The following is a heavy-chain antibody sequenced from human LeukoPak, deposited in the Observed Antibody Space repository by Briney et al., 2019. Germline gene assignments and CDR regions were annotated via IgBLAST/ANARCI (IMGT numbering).Heavy chain of an antibody. CDR3: ARLVHDYGDYTPIYYYYGMDV. D-gene: IGHD4-17*01. Sequence: SETLSLTCTVSSGSISSYYWSWIRQPPGKGLEWIGYIYYSGSTNYNPSLKSRVTISVDTSKNQFSLKLSSVTAADTAVYYCARLVHDYGDYTPIYYYYGMDVWGQGTTVTVSS. CDR1: SGSISSYY. CDR2: IYYSGST. J-gene: IGHJ6*02. V-gene: IGHV4-59*08.